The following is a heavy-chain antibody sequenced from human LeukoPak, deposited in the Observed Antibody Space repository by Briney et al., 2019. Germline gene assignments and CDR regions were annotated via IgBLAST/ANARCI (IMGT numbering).Heavy chain of an antibody. CDR1: GYPFTNYY. J-gene: IGHJ3*02. Sequence: ASVKVSCKASGYPFTNYYMHWVRQAPGQGLEWMGIINPSGSSTSYAQKFQGRVTMTRDTSTSTVYMELSSLRSEDTAVYYCARLFTMGDAFDIWGQGTMVTVSS. CDR2: INPSGSST. D-gene: IGHD3-10*01. CDR3: ARLFTMGDAFDI. V-gene: IGHV1-46*01.